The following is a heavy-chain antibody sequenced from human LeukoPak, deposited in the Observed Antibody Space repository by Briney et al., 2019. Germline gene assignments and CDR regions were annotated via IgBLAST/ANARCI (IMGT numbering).Heavy chain of an antibody. CDR3: ARATHEYSSRCCWYGGFDP. CDR1: EFSLSTSGMR. V-gene: IGHV2-70*04. Sequence: YGPTLVNPTQTLTLTSSFSEFSLSTSGMRVSRIRLPPGKSLEWLARIEWDDDKFYSTSLKTRLTISKDTYTSQVVLTMTNMAPADAATDEYARATHEYSSRCCWYGGFDPWGQGTLVTVSS. CDR2: IEWDDDK. D-gene: IGHD4-11*01. J-gene: IGHJ5*02.